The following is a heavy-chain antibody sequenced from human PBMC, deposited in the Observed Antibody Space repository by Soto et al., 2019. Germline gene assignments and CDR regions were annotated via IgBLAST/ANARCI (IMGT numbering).Heavy chain of an antibody. V-gene: IGHV3-9*01. CDR3: AKGTTVAHYYDILTCYYDY. CDR1: GFTFDDYA. D-gene: IGHD3-9*01. J-gene: IGHJ4*02. Sequence: GGSLRLSCAASGFTFDDYAMHWVRQAPGKGLEWVSGISWNSGSIGYADSVKGRFTISRDNAKNSLYLQMNSLRAEDTALYYCAKGTTVAHYYDILTCYYDYWGQGTLVTVSS. CDR2: ISWNSGSI.